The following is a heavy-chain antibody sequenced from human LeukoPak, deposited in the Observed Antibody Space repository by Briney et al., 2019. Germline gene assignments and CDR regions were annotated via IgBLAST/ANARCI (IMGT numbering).Heavy chain of an antibody. D-gene: IGHD2-8*01. CDR1: GFTFSSYW. Sequence: GGSPRLSCAASGFTFSSYWMSWVRQAPGKGLEWVANIKQDGSEKYYVDSVKGRFTISRDNAKNSLYLQMNSLRAEDTAVYYCARSRGLMVYRYFDYWGQGTLVTVSS. CDR3: ARSRGLMVYRYFDY. V-gene: IGHV3-7*01. CDR2: IKQDGSEK. J-gene: IGHJ4*02.